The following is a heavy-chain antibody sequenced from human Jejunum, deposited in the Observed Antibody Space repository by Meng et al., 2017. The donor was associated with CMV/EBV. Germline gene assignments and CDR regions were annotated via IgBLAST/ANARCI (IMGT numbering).Heavy chain of an antibody. D-gene: IGHD1-7*01. CDR3: ARQTDMELYYFDY. CDR1: GESFSGHY. J-gene: IGHJ4*02. CDR2: INRSGSA. Sequence: VSGESFSGHYWNWSRQAPGKGLEWIGEINRSGSANHNSSLMSRVTISVDASKNQFSLKLRSVTAADTAVYYCARQTDMELYYFDYWGQGIPVTVSS. V-gene: IGHV4-34*01.